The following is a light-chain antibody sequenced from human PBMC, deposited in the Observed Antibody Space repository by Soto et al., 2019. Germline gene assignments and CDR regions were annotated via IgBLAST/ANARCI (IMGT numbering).Light chain of an antibody. J-gene: IGLJ2*01. CDR2: INN. CDR1: SSNIGSNS. CDR3: AAWNDSLNGPL. Sequence: QSVLTQPPSASGTPGQRVTISCSGSSSNIGSNSVYWYQQLPGTAPKLLIYINNQRPSGVPGRFSGSKSGTSASLAISGLQSADEGDYYCAAWNDSLNGPLFGGGTKVTVL. V-gene: IGLV1-44*01.